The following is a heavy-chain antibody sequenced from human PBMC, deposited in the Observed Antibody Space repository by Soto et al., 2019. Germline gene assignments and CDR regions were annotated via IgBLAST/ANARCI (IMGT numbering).Heavy chain of an antibody. CDR1: GFSFGDYA. CDR2: IRSKTYGGTT. D-gene: IGHD3-22*01. V-gene: IGHV3-49*03. Sequence: SLRLSCTASGFSFGDYALTWFRQAPGKGLEWVGFIRSKTYGGTTECAASVKGRFTFSRDDSKSIAYLQMNSLKTGDTAVYYCTAPKVESSGLPGLLSVPAYWGQGTLVTVSS. J-gene: IGHJ4*02. CDR3: TAPKVESSGLPGLLSVPAY.